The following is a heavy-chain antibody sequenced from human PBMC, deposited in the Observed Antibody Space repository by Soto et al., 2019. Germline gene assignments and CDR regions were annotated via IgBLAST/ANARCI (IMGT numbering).Heavy chain of an antibody. J-gene: IGHJ4*02. CDR2: INHSGST. CDR1: GGSFRGYY. Sequence: QVQLQQWGAGLLKPSETLSLTCAVYGGSFRGYYWIWIRKPPGKVLECIGEINHSGSTNYNPSLKSRVTISVDTSKHQFSLKLSSVTAADTAVYYCARGIRIAVAGFEYWGQGTLVTVSS. V-gene: IGHV4-34*01. D-gene: IGHD6-19*01. CDR3: ARGIRIAVAGFEY.